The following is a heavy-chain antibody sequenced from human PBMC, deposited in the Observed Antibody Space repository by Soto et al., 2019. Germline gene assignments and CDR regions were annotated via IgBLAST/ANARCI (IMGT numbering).Heavy chain of an antibody. V-gene: IGHV4-31*03. CDR3: ARTSRSGYYFSVRYFDY. CDR1: GGSVSSGLYY. CDR2: IYYSGST. J-gene: IGHJ4*02. Sequence: QVQLQESGPGLVKPSQTLSLICSVSGGSVSSGLYYWNWIRQHPGRGLEWIGSIYYSGSTYYSPSLKSRVTISVDTSRNQFSLKLSSVTAADTAVYYCARTSRSGYYFSVRYFDYWGQGTLVTVSS. D-gene: IGHD3-3*01.